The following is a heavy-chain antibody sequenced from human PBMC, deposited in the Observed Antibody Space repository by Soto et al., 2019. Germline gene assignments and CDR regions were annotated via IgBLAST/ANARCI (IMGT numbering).Heavy chain of an antibody. D-gene: IGHD2-15*01. Sequence: EVQLLESGGGLVQPGGSLRLSCAASGFTFSSYAMSWVRQAPGKGLEWVSAISGSGGSTYYADSVKGRFTISRDNSKNTLYLQMNSLRAEDTAVYYCAKGHVPATLYYYGMDVWGQGTTVTVSS. CDR3: AKGHVPATLYYYGMDV. CDR1: GFTFSSYA. V-gene: IGHV3-23*01. CDR2: ISGSGGST. J-gene: IGHJ6*02.